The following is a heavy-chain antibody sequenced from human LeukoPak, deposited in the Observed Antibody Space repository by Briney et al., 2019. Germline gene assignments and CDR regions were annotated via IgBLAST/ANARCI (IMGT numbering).Heavy chain of an antibody. Sequence: ASVKVSCKVSGYTLTELSMHWVRRAPGKGLEWMGGFDPEDGETIYAQKFQGRVTMTEDTSTDTAYMELSSLRSGDTAVYYCATDTGVLRFLDYWGQGTLVTVSS. CDR1: GYTLTELS. CDR3: ATDTGVLRFLDY. CDR2: FDPEDGET. V-gene: IGHV1-24*01. D-gene: IGHD3-3*01. J-gene: IGHJ4*02.